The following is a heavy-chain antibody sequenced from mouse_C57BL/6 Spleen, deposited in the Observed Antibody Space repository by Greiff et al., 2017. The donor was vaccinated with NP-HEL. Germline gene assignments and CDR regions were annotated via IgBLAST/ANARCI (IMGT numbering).Heavy chain of an antibody. V-gene: IGHV1-50*01. J-gene: IGHJ3*01. CDR1: GYTFTSYW. D-gene: IGHD3-2*02. CDR3: ASLDSSGYPAWFAY. Sequence: QVHVKQPGAELVKPGASVKLSCKASGYTFTSYWMQWVKQRPGQGLEWIGEIDPSDSYTNYNQKFKGKATLTVDTSSSTAYMQLSSLTSEDSAVYYSASLDSSGYPAWFAYWGQGTLVTVSA. CDR2: IDPSDSYT.